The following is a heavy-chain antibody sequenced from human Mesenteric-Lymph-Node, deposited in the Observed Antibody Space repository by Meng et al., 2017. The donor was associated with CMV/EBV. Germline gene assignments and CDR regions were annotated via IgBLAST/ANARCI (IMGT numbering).Heavy chain of an antibody. Sequence: SETLSLTCTVSGGSISSYYWSWIRQPPGKGLEWIGYIYYSGSTNYNPSLKSRVTISVDTSKNQFSLKLSSVTAADTAVYYCARARPSPGIAVAGSFDYWGQGTLVTVSS. J-gene: IGHJ4*02. D-gene: IGHD6-19*01. V-gene: IGHV4-59*12. CDR1: GGSISSYY. CDR2: IYYSGST. CDR3: ARARPSPGIAVAGSFDY.